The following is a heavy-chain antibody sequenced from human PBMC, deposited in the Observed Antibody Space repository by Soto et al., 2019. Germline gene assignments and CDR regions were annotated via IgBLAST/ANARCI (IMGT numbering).Heavy chain of an antibody. D-gene: IGHD6-19*01. V-gene: IGHV3-33*01. CDR3: ARDCAGYSSGWYQRGGFDY. Sequence: QVQLVESGGGVVQPGRSLRLSCAASGFTFSSYGMHWVRQAPGKGLEWVAVIWYDASNKYYADSVKGRFTISRDNSKNTLYLQMNRLSAEDTAVYYCARDCAGYSSGWYQRGGFDYWGQGTLVTVSS. J-gene: IGHJ4*02. CDR1: GFTFSSYG. CDR2: IWYDASNK.